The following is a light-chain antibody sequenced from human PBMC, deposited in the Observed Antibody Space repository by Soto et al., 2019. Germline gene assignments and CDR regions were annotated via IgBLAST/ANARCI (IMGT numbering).Light chain of an antibody. J-gene: IGLJ3*02. CDR3: AASHDSRNGGV. V-gene: IGLV2-18*01. Sequence: QSALTQPPSVSGSPGQSVTISCTGTSTDFVGYNRVSWYQQPPGTAPKLMIYEVSKRPSGVPDRFSGSKSGNTASLTISGLQPEDEADYYCAASHDSRNGGVFGGGTKLTVL. CDR2: EVS. CDR1: STDFVGYNR.